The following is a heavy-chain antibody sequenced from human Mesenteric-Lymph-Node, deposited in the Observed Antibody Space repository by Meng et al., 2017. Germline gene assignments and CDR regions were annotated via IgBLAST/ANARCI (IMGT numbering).Heavy chain of an antibody. Sequence: ASVKVSCKVSGYTLTELSMHWVRQAPGKGLEWMGGFDPEDGETIYAQKFQGRVTMTEDTSTDTAYMELSSLRYEDTAVYYCATSKDNYYDSSGYANLDYWGQGTLVTVSS. CDR2: FDPEDGET. CDR3: ATSKDNYYDSSGYANLDY. D-gene: IGHD3-22*01. V-gene: IGHV1-24*01. CDR1: GYTLTELS. J-gene: IGHJ4*02.